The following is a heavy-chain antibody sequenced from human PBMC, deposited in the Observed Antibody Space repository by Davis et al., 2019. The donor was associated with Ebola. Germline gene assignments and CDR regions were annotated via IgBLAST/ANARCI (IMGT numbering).Heavy chain of an antibody. Sequence: SETLSLTCSVSGASISSYYWSWIRQAPGKGLEWIAFIYNTASTNQNPSLQSRVTISIDTPNKQISLNLSSVTAADTAVYYCARAAPHCSPGCYFDSWGQGSPVTVSS. V-gene: IGHV4-59*01. CDR3: ARAAPHCSPGCYFDS. CDR2: IYNTAST. J-gene: IGHJ4*02. D-gene: IGHD2-21*02. CDR1: GASISSYY.